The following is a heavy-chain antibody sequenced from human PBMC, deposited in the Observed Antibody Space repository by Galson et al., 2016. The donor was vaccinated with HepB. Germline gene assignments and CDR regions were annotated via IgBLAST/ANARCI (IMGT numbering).Heavy chain of an antibody. V-gene: IGHV3-43*01. CDR2: LTWAGDIA. Sequence: SLRLSCAASGFAFDEFTMHWVRQPPGQGLEWVSLLTWAGDIAHYADSVKGRFTVSRDNAKSSLYLQMNSLTTGDTAFYFCAKAGRVGATKHPLGAWGQGTLVIVSS. CDR3: AKAGRVGATKHPLGA. D-gene: IGHD1-26*01. J-gene: IGHJ5*02. CDR1: GFAFDEFT.